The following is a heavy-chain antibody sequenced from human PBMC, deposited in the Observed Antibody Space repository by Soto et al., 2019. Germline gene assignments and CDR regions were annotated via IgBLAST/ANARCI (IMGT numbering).Heavy chain of an antibody. Sequence: QVQLVQSGAEVKKPGSSVKVSCKASGGTFSSYAISWVRQAPGQGLEWRGGIIPIFGTANYAQKFQGRVTISADESTSTADMELSSLRSQDTAVYHCARGRTLRYLDWATSEDAFDIWGQGTLVTVSS. D-gene: IGHD3-9*01. CDR2: IIPIFGTA. CDR3: ARGRTLRYLDWATSEDAFDI. J-gene: IGHJ3*02. CDR1: GGTFSSYA. V-gene: IGHV1-69*01.